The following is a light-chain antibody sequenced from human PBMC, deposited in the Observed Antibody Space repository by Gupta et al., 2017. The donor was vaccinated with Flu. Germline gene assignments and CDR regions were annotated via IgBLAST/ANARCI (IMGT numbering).Light chain of an antibody. CDR1: SRDVGGYEN. V-gene: IGLV2-14*03. J-gene: IGLJ3*02. CDR2: DVS. Sequence: ITISCTATSRDVGGYENVSWCQQHPGAAPNRLIYDVSNRPSGVPHRFSATKSVTTASLTINGLQAEEEAYYYCTSHNSSSTFWVFGGGTDLTVL. CDR3: TSHNSSSTFWV.